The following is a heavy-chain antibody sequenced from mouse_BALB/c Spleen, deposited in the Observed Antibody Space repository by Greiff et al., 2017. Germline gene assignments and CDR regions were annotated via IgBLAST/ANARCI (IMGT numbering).Heavy chain of an antibody. CDR1: GFTFSSFG. CDR3: ARRGDGYSYAMDY. CDR2: ISSGSSTT. V-gene: IGHV5-17*02. D-gene: IGHD2-3*01. J-gene: IGHJ4*01. Sequence: EVHLVESGGGLVQPGVSRKLSCAASGFTFSSFGMHWVRQAPEKGLEWVAYISSGSSTTYYADTVKGRFTITRDNPTNTLFLQMTSRRSEDTAMYYCARRGDGYSYAMDYWGQGTSVTVSS.